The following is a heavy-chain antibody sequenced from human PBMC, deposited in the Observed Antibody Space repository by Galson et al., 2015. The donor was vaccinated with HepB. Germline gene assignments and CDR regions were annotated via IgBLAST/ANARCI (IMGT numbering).Heavy chain of an antibody. D-gene: IGHD1-20*01. CDR1: GYSFTDYW. CDR3: ASVPSLINWKDDY. J-gene: IGHJ4*02. CDR2: MYPRDSDT. V-gene: IGHV5-51*03. Sequence: QSGAEVKKPGESPKISCKGSGYSFTDYWIGWVRQMPGKGLEWMGIMYPRDSDTRYSPSFQGQVTISADKSISTAYLQWSSLKASDTAMYYCASVPSLINWKDDYWGQGTLVTVSS.